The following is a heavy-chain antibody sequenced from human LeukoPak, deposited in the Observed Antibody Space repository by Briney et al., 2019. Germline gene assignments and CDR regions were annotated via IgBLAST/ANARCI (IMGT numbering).Heavy chain of an antibody. Sequence: GGSLRLSCAASGFTFSSYWMSWVRQAPGKGLEWVAVIWNDGSIRYYADSVKDRFTISRDNSKNTLYLQMNNLRAEDTAVYYCARASGSYDYWGQGTLVTVSS. CDR3: ARASGSYDY. CDR2: IWNDGSIR. D-gene: IGHD1-26*01. J-gene: IGHJ4*02. CDR1: GFTFSSYW. V-gene: IGHV3-33*08.